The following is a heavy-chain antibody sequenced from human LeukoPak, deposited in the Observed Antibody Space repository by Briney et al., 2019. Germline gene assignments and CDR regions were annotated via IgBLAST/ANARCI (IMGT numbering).Heavy chain of an antibody. J-gene: IGHJ4*02. CDR1: GYSFTSYW. Sequence: GESLKISCKGSGYSFTSYWIGWVRQMPGKGLEWMGIIYPGDSDTRYSPSFQGQVTISADKSISTAYLQRSSLKASDTAMYYCARGAKTGVRVRGVIMETTIDYWGQGTLVTVSS. D-gene: IGHD3-10*01. V-gene: IGHV5-51*01. CDR2: IYPGDSDT. CDR3: ARGAKTGVRVRGVIMETTIDY.